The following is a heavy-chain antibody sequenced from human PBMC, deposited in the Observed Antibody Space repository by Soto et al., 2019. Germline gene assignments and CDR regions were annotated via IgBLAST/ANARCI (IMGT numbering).Heavy chain of an antibody. V-gene: IGHV1-8*01. CDR3: ARGPLIDKEMALDY. CDR1: GYTFTSYD. D-gene: IGHD3-22*01. J-gene: IGHJ4*02. Sequence: ASVKVSCKASGYTFTSYDINWVRQATGRGLEWMGWMNPNSGNTGYAQKFQGRVTMTRNTSISTAYMELSSLRSEDTAVYYCARGPLIDKEMALDYWGQGTLVTVSS. CDR2: MNPNSGNT.